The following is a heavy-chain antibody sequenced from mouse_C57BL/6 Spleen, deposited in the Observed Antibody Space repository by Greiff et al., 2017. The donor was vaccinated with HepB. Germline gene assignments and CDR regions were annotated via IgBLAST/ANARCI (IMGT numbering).Heavy chain of an antibody. D-gene: IGHD3-3*01. CDR1: GYTFTSYW. V-gene: IGHV1-55*01. CDR3: AREGDSDYEGMDY. J-gene: IGHJ4*01. Sequence: QVQLQQSGAELVKPGASVKMSCKASGYTFTSYWITWVKQRPGQGLEWIGDIYPGSGSTNYNEKFKSKATLTVDTSSSTAYMQLSSLTSEDSAVYYCAREGDSDYEGMDYWGQGTSVTVSS. CDR2: IYPGSGST.